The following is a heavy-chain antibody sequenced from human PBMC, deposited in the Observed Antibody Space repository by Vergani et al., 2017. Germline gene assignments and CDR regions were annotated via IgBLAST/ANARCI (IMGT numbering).Heavy chain of an antibody. Sequence: QLQLQESGSGLVKPSQTLYLTCAVSGGSISSGGYSWSWIRPPPGKGLEWIGYIYHSGSTYYNPSLKSRVTISVDRSKNQFSLKLSSVTAADTAVYYCARAPNHSGYYYMDVWGKGTTVTVSS. CDR2: IYHSGST. CDR1: GGSISSGGYS. J-gene: IGHJ6*03. V-gene: IGHV4-30-2*01. D-gene: IGHD1-26*01. CDR3: ARAPNHSGYYYMDV.